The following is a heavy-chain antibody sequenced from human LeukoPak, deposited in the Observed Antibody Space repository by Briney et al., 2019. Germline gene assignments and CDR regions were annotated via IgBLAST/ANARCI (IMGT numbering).Heavy chain of an antibody. D-gene: IGHD2-8*01. CDR2: IYYSGST. Sequence: PSETLSLTCTVSGGSISGYYWGWIRQPPGKGLEWIGYIYYSGSTNYNPSLKSRVTISRDTSKNQFSLKLRSVTAADTAVYYCTSGGMVSGDYWGHGTLVTVSS. V-gene: IGHV4-59*01. CDR3: TSGGMVSGDY. CDR1: GGSISGYY. J-gene: IGHJ4*01.